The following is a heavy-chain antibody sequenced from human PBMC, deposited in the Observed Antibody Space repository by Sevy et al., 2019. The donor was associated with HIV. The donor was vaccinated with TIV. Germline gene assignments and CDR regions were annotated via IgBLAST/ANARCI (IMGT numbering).Heavy chain of an antibody. D-gene: IGHD3-3*01. Sequence: GGSLRLSCTASGFTISKHGMHWVRQAPGKGPEWVAIIWYDGSNLYYADSAKGRFTISRDNSRNKLYLQMYDLRPEDTAVYYCVRESSHDFWSGYWGYLDYWGQGTLVTVSS. V-gene: IGHV3-33*01. CDR3: VRESSHDFWSGYWGYLDY. CDR2: IWYDGSNL. CDR1: GFTISKHG. J-gene: IGHJ4*02.